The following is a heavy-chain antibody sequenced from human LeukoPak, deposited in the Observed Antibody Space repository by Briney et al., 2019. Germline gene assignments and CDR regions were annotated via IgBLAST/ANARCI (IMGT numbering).Heavy chain of an antibody. CDR1: GGSISSYY. V-gene: IGHV4-34*01. Sequence: PSETLSLTCTVSGGSISSYYWSWIRQPPGKGLEWIGEINHSGSTNYNPSLKSRVTISVDTSKNQFSLKVISVTAADTAVYYCARDVIAAAGSFDPWGQGTLVTVSS. D-gene: IGHD6-13*01. CDR2: INHSGST. J-gene: IGHJ5*02. CDR3: ARDVIAAAGSFDP.